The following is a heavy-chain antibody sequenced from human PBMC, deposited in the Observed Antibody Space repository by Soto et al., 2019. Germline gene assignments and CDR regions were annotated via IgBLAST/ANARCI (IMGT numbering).Heavy chain of an antibody. Sequence: ASVKVSCKASGYTFTSYAMHWVRQAPGQRLEWMGWINAGNGNPKYSQKFQGRVTITRDTSAGTAYMELSSLRSEDTAVYYCARGVVLYYDFWSCYSCVAAYFHHWGQRTLVPVSS. CDR1: GYTFTSYA. J-gene: IGHJ1*01. D-gene: IGHD3-3*01. CDR2: INAGNGNP. V-gene: IGHV1-3*01. CDR3: ARGVVLYYDFWSCYSCVAAYFHH.